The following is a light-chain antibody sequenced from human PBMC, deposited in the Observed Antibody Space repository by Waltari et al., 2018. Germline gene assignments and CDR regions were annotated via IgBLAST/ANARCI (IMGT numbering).Light chain of an antibody. CDR3: QHQHTAPFT. J-gene: IGKJ3*01. Sequence: DIQMTQSPSSLSASVGDRVTITCRASQTINNYLSWFRQKPGTAQELLIYAVSSLQSAVPSRFSGSGSETDFTLTINSLQPEDFATYYCQHQHTAPFTFGPGTTVDV. CDR2: AVS. V-gene: IGKV1-39*01. CDR1: QTINNY.